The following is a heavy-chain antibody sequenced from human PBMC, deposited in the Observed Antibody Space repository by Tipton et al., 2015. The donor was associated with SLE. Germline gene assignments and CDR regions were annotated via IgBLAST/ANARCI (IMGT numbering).Heavy chain of an antibody. CDR2: IYYSGTT. Sequence: TLSLTCTVSGGSIGTDYWSWIRQPPGKGLEWIGYIYYSGTTNYNPSLKSRVTISVDTSNNQFSLKIKSVTAADTAVYYCAREDRGIDYWGQGTLVTVSS. D-gene: IGHD3-10*01. CDR3: AREDRGIDY. J-gene: IGHJ4*02. V-gene: IGHV4-59*12. CDR1: GGSIGTDY.